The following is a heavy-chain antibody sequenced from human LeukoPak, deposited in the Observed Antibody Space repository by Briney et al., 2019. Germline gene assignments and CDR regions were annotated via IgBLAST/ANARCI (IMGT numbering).Heavy chain of an antibody. CDR1: GFTFSSYA. D-gene: IGHD2/OR15-2a*01. CDR3: ARDRGSHFPVSNFDY. J-gene: IGHJ4*02. Sequence: PGGSLRLSCAASGFTFSSYAMSWVRQAPGKGLEWVSAISGSGGSTYYAGSVKGRFTISRDNSKNTLYLQMNSLRAEDAAVYYCARDRGSHFPVSNFDYWGQGTLVTVSS. CDR2: ISGSGGST. V-gene: IGHV3-23*01.